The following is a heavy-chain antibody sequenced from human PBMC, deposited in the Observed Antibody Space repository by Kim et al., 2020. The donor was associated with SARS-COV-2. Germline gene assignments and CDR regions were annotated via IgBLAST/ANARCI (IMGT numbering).Heavy chain of an antibody. V-gene: IGHV4-59*01. CDR3: ARTDGSGRFSSAMDV. J-gene: IGHJ6*02. CDR1: DASISNYY. Sequence: SETLSLTCTISDASISNYYLSWIRQPPVKGLEWIGYLYDTGSADYSPSFKSRVSISVDKSQNQFSLKVTSVTAADTAVYYCARTDGSGRFSSAMDVWGQG. D-gene: IGHD3-10*01. CDR2: LYDTGSA.